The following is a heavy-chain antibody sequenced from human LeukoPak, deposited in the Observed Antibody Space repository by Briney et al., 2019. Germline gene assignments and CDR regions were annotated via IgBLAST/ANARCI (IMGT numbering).Heavy chain of an antibody. CDR3: AICSPIQLWAYAFDI. Sequence: PSETLSLTCAVYGGSFREYSWRSVCQPPGKGLEWIGEINHSGSTNYNPSLKSRVTISVDTSKNQFSLTLSSVTAAATAVYYCAICSPIQLWAYAFDIWGQGTMVTVSS. CDR2: INHSGST. J-gene: IGHJ3*02. D-gene: IGHD5-18*01. V-gene: IGHV4-34*01. CDR1: GGSFREYS.